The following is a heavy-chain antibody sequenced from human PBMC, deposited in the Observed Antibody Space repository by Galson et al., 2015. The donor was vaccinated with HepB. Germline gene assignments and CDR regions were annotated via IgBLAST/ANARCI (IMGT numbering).Heavy chain of an antibody. V-gene: IGHV4-34*01. D-gene: IGHD6-13*01. CDR3: ARGGRLGAAADPRGAFDI. J-gene: IGHJ3*02. CDR2: INHSGST. CDR1: GGSFSGYY. Sequence: SETLSLTCAVYGGSFSGYYWSWIRQPPGKGLEWIGEINHSGSTNYNPSLESRVTISVDTSKNQFSLKLSSVTAADTAVYYCARGGRLGAAADPRGAFDIWGQGTMVTVSS.